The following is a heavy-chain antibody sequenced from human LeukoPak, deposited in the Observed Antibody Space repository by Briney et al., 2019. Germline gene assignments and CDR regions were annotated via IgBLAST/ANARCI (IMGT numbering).Heavy chain of an antibody. Sequence: GGSLRLSCAASGFTFSGYWMAWVRQSPGKGLEWVAIIKYDGSNKYHVDSARFTISRDNAKNSLYLQMNGLRAEDTAVYYCARGGHRQKEFWGQGTLVTVSS. CDR1: GFTFSGYW. CDR3: ARGGHRQKEF. CDR2: IKYDGSNK. D-gene: IGHD3-10*01. J-gene: IGHJ4*02. V-gene: IGHV3-7*01.